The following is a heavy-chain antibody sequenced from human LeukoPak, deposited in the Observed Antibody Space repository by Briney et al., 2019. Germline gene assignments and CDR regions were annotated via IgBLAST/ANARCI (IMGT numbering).Heavy chain of an antibody. CDR3: VRDLQVWELQY. V-gene: IGHV3-23*01. CDR1: GFTFNSYA. Sequence: GGSLRLSCGASGFTFNSYAVSWVRQAPGKGLEWVSAISGSGGGTYYADSVKGRFTIFRDNAQNTVYLQMNSLRVEDTAVYYCVRDLQVWELQYWGQGTLVTVPS. D-gene: IGHD1-26*01. CDR2: ISGSGGGT. J-gene: IGHJ1*01.